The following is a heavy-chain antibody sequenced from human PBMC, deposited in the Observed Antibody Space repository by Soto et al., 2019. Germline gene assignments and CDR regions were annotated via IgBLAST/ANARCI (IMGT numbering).Heavy chain of an antibody. D-gene: IGHD6-19*01. CDR3: ARGGRVGKWMVMGGEFPDAFDI. V-gene: IGHV6-1*01. CDR1: GDSVSSNSAA. CDR2: TYYRSKWYN. Sequence: PSQTLSLTCAISGDSVSSNSAAWNWIRQSPSRGLEWLGRTYYRSKWYNDYAVSVKSRITINPDTSKNQFSLQLNSVTPEDTAVYYCARGGRVGKWMVMGGEFPDAFDIWGQGTMVTVSS. J-gene: IGHJ3*02.